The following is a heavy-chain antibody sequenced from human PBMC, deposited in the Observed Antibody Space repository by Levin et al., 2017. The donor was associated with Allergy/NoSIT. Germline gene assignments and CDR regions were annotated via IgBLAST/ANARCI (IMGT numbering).Heavy chain of an antibody. CDR1: GFTFINYA. CDR2: ISGSGGST. CDR3: ARGRSAQPNGFDY. Sequence: GGSLRLSCAASGFTFINYAMSWVRQAPGKGLEWVSSISGSGGSTYYADSVKGRVTISRDNSKNTLYLQMNSLRAEDTAVYYCARGRSAQPNGFDYWGQGTLVTVSS. D-gene: IGHD1-26*01. J-gene: IGHJ4*02. V-gene: IGHV3-23*01.